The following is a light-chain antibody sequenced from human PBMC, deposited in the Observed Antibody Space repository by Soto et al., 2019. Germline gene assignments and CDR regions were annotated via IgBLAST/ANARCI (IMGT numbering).Light chain of an antibody. Sequence: EIVLTQSPGTLSLSPGERATLSCRASQSVSSSYLTWYQQKPGQAPRLLIYAASSRATGIPDSFSGGGSGTDFTLTISRLEPEDFAVYYCQQYVSSPPWTFGQGTKVEI. J-gene: IGKJ1*01. CDR1: QSVSSSY. CDR3: QQYVSSPPWT. CDR2: AAS. V-gene: IGKV3-20*01.